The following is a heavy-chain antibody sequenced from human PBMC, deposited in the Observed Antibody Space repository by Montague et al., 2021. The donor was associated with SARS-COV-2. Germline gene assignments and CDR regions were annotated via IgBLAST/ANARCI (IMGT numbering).Heavy chain of an antibody. D-gene: IGHD3-9*01. V-gene: IGHV4-39*01. J-gene: IGHJ4*02. CDR2: PSYSGTT. Sequence: SETLSLTCTVSGGSIGSNTNYWNWIRQPPGKGLEWIGSPSYSGTTYYNPSLKSRVTISVDTSKNQFSLRLSSVTAADTAVYYCARLPYILPGYAYFDFWGQGSLVIVSS. CDR1: GGSIGSNTNY. CDR3: ARLPYILPGYAYFDF.